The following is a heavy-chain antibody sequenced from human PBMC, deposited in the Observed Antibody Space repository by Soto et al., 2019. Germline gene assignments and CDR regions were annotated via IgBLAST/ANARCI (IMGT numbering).Heavy chain of an antibody. CDR1: GFTFSAYA. V-gene: IGHV3-23*01. Sequence: EVQLLQSGGDLVQPGGSLRLSCAASGFTFSAYAMSWVRQAPGKGLEWVSAISGSGDRTYYADSVKGRFTISRDSSDNPLYLQMNSLRAEDTAIYYCAKDRKYYYGSGSLWYLDYWGQGTLVIVSS. D-gene: IGHD3-10*01. CDR3: AKDRKYYYGSGSLWYLDY. J-gene: IGHJ4*02. CDR2: ISGSGDRT.